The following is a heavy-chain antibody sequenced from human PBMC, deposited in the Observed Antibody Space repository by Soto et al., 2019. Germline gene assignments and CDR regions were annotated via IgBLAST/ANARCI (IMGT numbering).Heavy chain of an antibody. J-gene: IGHJ4*02. CDR1: GVTFRGYA. V-gene: IGHV3-30*14. CDR3: ARAYQLTYYFDY. Sequence: GGSLRLSCAGSGVTFRGYAVHWFRQAPGKGLEWVTVISDDGSKTYYVDSVKGRFTVSRDDSTNTVFLQMSSLRTEDTAVYHCARAYQLTYYFDYWGPGTLVTVSS. D-gene: IGHD2-21*01. CDR2: ISDDGSKT.